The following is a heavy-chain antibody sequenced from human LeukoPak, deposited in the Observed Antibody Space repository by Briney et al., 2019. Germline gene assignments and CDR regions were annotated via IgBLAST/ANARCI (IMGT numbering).Heavy chain of an antibody. CDR3: AKLYYDFWSGYYIGGAFDY. CDR1: GFTFSSYS. V-gene: IGHV3-21*01. J-gene: IGHJ4*02. D-gene: IGHD3-3*01. Sequence: PGGSLRLSCAASGFTFSSYSMNWVRQAPGKGLEWVSSISSSSSYIYYADSVKGRFTISRDNAKNSLYLQMNSLRAEDTAVYYCAKLYYDFWSGYYIGGAFDYWGQGTLVTVSS. CDR2: ISSSSSYI.